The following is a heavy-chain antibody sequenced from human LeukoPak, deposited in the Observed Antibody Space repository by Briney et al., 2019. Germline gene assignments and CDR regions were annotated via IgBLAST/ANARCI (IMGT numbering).Heavy chain of an antibody. Sequence: PSQTLSLTCTVSGGSISSGDYYWSWIRQPPGKGLEWIGYIYYSGSTYYNPSLKSRVTISVDTSKNQLSLKLSSVTAADTAVYYCAREVLGGDYALFDYWGQGTLVTVSS. V-gene: IGHV4-30-4*01. CDR1: GGSISSGDYY. CDR3: AREVLGGDYALFDY. J-gene: IGHJ4*02. D-gene: IGHD4-17*01. CDR2: IYYSGST.